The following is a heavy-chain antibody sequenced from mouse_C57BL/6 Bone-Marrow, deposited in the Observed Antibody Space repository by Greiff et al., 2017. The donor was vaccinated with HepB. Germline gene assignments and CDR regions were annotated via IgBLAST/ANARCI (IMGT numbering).Heavy chain of an antibody. CDR1: GYTFTSYW. CDR3: ASGDYGWFAY. CDR2: IYPGSGST. Sequence: QVQLKQPGAGLVKPGASVKMSCKASGYTFTSYWITWVKQRPGQGLEWIGDIYPGSGSTNYNEKFKSKATLTVDTSSSTAYMQLSSLTSEDSAVYYCASGDYGWFAYWGQGTLVTVSA. V-gene: IGHV1-55*01. J-gene: IGHJ3*01. D-gene: IGHD2-4*01.